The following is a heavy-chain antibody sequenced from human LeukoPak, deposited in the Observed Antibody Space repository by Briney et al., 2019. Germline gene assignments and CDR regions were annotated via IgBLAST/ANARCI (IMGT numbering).Heavy chain of an antibody. D-gene: IGHD2-2*01. J-gene: IGHJ4*02. V-gene: IGHV3-30*01. CDR2: IAYDGTNK. CDR3: ARDTRQLRYYFDL. Sequence: GRSLRLSCVASGSTFSKYAIHWVRQAPGKGLEWVAVIAYDGTNKDYADSVKGRFTISRDNSKNTVFLQTTSLRPEDTGVYHCARDTRQLRYYFDLWGQGTPVTVSS. CDR1: GSTFSKYA.